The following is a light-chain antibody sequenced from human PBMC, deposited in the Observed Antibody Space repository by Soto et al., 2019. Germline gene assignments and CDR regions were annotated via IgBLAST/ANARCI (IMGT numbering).Light chain of an antibody. J-gene: IGKJ4*01. CDR1: QDISHY. CDR3: QQLKSYPLT. V-gene: IGKV1-17*03. CDR2: AVS. Sequence: DLQVTQSPSAMSASVGDRVTITCRASQDISHYLAWFQQKPGKVPKRLIFAVSSLQRGVPSRFRGSGSGTEFTLTVSSLQPEDFATYYCQQLKSYPLTFGGGTKVDIK.